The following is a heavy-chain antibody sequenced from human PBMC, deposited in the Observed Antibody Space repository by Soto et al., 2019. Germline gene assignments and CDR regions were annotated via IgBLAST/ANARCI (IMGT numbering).Heavy chain of an antibody. V-gene: IGHV1-18*01. CDR2: ISGNNGNT. CDR1: GYNFNNYG. CDR3: VRRVVTTLDDAFDI. D-gene: IGHD2-21*02. J-gene: IGHJ3*02. Sequence: QVQLVQSGPEVKKPGASVTLSCKASGYNFNNYGISWVQQAPGQVLEWMGWISGNNGNTKYGQKFQGRVSLTTDSSTSTAYMEMRSLRSDDTADYYCVRRVVTTLDDAFDIWGPGTRVTVSS.